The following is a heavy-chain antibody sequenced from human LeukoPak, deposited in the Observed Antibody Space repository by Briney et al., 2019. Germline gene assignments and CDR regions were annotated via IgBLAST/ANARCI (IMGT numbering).Heavy chain of an antibody. CDR1: GFTFSHAW. CDR3: TTGHIYGSGSYYNPNWFDP. Sequence: PGGSLRLSCATSGFTFSHAWMNWVRQAPGKGLEWVGRIKSKADGGTTDYAAPVKGGFTISRDDPKNTLFLHMNSLKTEDTALYYCTTGHIYGSGSYYNPNWFDPWGQGTLVTVSS. V-gene: IGHV3-15*01. D-gene: IGHD3-10*01. J-gene: IGHJ5*02. CDR2: IKSKADGGTT.